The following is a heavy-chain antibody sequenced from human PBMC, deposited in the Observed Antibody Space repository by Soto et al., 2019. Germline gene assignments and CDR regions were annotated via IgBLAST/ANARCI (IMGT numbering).Heavy chain of an antibody. Sequence: ASVKVSFKASGYTFTSYYMHWVRQAPGQGLEWMGIINPSGGSTSYAQKFQGRVTITADESTSTAYMELSSLRSEDTAVYYCARDPRITGTPIYGMDVWGQGTTVTVSS. CDR2: INPSGGST. D-gene: IGHD1-20*01. CDR1: GYTFTSYY. J-gene: IGHJ6*02. CDR3: ARDPRITGTPIYGMDV. V-gene: IGHV1-46*01.